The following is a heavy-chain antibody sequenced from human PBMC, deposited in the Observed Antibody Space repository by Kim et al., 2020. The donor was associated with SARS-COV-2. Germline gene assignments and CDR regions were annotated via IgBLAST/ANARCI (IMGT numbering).Heavy chain of an antibody. CDR2: MYNSGST. D-gene: IGHD1-1*01. J-gene: IGHJ6*02. Sequence: SETLSLTCTVSGDSFSSYYWSWIRQPPRKGLEWIGNMYNSGSTNYNPSLKSRLSISVDTSKNQFSLQLRSVPAADTAVYYCTRHRPQRGLTLHYYGMDVWGQGTTVTVSS. CDR3: TRHRPQRGLTLHYYGMDV. CDR1: GDSFSSYY. V-gene: IGHV4-59*08.